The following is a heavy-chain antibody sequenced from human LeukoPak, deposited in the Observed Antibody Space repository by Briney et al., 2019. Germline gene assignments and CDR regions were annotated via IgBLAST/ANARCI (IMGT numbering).Heavy chain of an antibody. Sequence: GGSLRLSCVVSGFTFSSYWMNWVRQAPGKGLEWVANIHEDGSDKYYVDSVMGRFTISRDNAKNSLYLQMNSLRAEDTALYYCARTLRLGTPRAFDIWGRGTMVTVSS. CDR2: IHEDGSDK. V-gene: IGHV3-7*05. CDR1: GFTFSSYW. J-gene: IGHJ3*02. CDR3: ARTLRLGTPRAFDI. D-gene: IGHD1-14*01.